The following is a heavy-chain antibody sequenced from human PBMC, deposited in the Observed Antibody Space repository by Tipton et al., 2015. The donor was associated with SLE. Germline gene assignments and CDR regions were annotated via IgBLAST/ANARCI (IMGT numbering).Heavy chain of an antibody. D-gene: IGHD4-17*01. CDR1: GASINTYY. J-gene: IGHJ6*02. CDR3: ATSLMTTVSYYYYGMDV. Sequence: TLSLTCSVSGASINTYYWSWIRQPPGKGLEWIGFVYYTGNTTYSPSLKSRVTISLDTSKKQFSLRLSSVTAADTAVYYCATSLMTTVSYYYYGMDVWGQGTTVTVSS. CDR2: VYYTGNT. V-gene: IGHV4-59*12.